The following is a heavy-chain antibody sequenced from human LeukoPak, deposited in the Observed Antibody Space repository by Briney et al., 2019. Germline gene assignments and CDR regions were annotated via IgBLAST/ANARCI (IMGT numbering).Heavy chain of an antibody. CDR2: IYHSGST. CDR3: ARRRFSGYVLNY. V-gene: IGHV4-4*02. CDR1: GGSISSSNW. D-gene: IGHD5-12*01. J-gene: IGHJ4*02. Sequence: SETLSLTCAVSGGSISSSNWWSWVRQPPGKGLEWIGEIYHSGSTNYNPSLKSRVTISVDTSKNQFSLKLSSVTAADTAVYYCARRRFSGYVLNYWGQGTLVTVSS.